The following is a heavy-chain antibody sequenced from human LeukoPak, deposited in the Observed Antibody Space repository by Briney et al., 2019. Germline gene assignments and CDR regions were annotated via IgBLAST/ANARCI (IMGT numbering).Heavy chain of an antibody. CDR2: IRYDGSNK. D-gene: IGHD5-12*01. V-gene: IGHV3-33*08. Sequence: PGRSLRLSCAASGFTFSSYGMHWVRQAPGKGLEWVAVIRYDGSNKNYADSVKGRFTISRDNSKNTLYLQMNSLRAEDKAVYYCARDRYIVVTSDVFDIWGQGTMVTVSS. CDR3: ARDRYIVVTSDVFDI. J-gene: IGHJ3*02. CDR1: GFTFSSYG.